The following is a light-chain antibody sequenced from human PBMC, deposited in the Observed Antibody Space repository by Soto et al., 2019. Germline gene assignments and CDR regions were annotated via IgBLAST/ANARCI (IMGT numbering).Light chain of an antibody. V-gene: IGLV4-69*01. CDR2: LSSDGSH. Sequence: QSVLTQSPSASASLGASVKLTCTLSSEHSSYAIAWHQQQPEKGPRYLMKLSSDGSHSKGDGIPDRFSGSSSGAERYLTISSLQSEDEADYYCQTWDTGARVVFGVGTKLTVL. J-gene: IGLJ2*01. CDR1: SEHSSYA. CDR3: QTWDTGARVV.